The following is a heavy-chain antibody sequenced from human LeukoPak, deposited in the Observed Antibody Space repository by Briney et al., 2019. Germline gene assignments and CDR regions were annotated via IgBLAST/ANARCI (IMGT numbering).Heavy chain of an antibody. J-gene: IGHJ5*02. CDR3: AKKQWLVTDDDWFDP. CDR2: ISGSGGST. V-gene: IGHV3-23*01. D-gene: IGHD6-19*01. Sequence: AISGSGGSTYYADSVKGRFTISRDNSKNTLYLQMNSLRAEDTAVYYCAKKQWLVTDDDWFDPWGQGTLVTVSS.